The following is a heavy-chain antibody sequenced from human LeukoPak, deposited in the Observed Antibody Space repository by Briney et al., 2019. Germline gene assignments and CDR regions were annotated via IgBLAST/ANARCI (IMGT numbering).Heavy chain of an antibody. CDR2: IFLSGGT. Sequence: SETLSLTCTVSGASIGSSGYCWSWIRQLPGKGLEWIGYIFLSGGTNYNPSLRSRVTISVDTSKNQFSLRLTSVTAADTAVYYCARNIVVESGPRSGVYYYYGMDVWGQGTTVTVSS. J-gene: IGHJ6*02. V-gene: IGHV4-31*03. D-gene: IGHD2-2*01. CDR1: GASIGSSGYC. CDR3: ARNIVVESGPRSGVYYYYGMDV.